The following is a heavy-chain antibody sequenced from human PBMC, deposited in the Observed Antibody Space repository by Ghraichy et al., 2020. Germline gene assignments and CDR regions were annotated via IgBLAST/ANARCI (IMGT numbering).Heavy chain of an antibody. J-gene: IGHJ5*02. D-gene: IGHD7-27*01. CDR1: GFTFSRYG. Sequence: GGSLRLSCAASGFTFSRYGMHWVRQAPGKGLEWVSFIRYDGSNRYYADSVKGRFTISRDVSKNTVDLQMSSLRVDDTAVYYCAKDLSAEINGGSWFDPWGLGTLVTVSS. CDR2: IRYDGSNR. V-gene: IGHV3-30*02. CDR3: AKDLSAEINGGSWFDP.